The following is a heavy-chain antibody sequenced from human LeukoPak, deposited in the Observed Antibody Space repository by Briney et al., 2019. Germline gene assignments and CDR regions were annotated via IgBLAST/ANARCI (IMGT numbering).Heavy chain of an antibody. Sequence: PSQTLSLTCTVSGGSISSGDYYWSWIRQPPGKGLEWIGEINHSGSTNYNPSLKSRVTISVDTSKNQFSLKLSSVTAADTAVYYCARGRRKQQLVPYYFDYWGQGTLVTVSS. J-gene: IGHJ4*02. D-gene: IGHD6-13*01. CDR1: GGSISSGDYY. CDR3: ARGRRKQQLVPYYFDY. CDR2: INHSGST. V-gene: IGHV4-30-4*08.